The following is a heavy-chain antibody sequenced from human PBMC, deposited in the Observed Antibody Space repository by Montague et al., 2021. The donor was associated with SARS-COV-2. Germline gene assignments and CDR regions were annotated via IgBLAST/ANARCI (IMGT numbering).Heavy chain of an antibody. J-gene: IGHJ3*02. V-gene: IGHV4-39*07. CDR2: VYYNGAT. CDR1: GDSISSSDYY. Sequence: SETLSLTCSVSGDSISSSDYYWGWIRQPPGKGLDWIGNVYYNGATYYNPSLQSRVTISVDTSKNQFSLKLSSETAADTAVYYCARGFDIWGQGTMVTVSS. CDR3: ARGFDI.